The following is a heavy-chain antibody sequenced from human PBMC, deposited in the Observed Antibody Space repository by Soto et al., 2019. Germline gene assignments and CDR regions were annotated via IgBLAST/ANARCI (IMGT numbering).Heavy chain of an antibody. D-gene: IGHD3-22*01. V-gene: IGHV3-9*01. J-gene: IGHJ3*02. Sequence: GGSLRLSCAASGFTFDDYVMHWVRQAPGKGLEWVSGMSWNAGYISYASSVKGRFTISRDNAKKSLYLQMNSLRAEDTAVYYCARELVVVITTAQGAFDIWGQGTMVTVSS. CDR1: GFTFDDYV. CDR3: ARELVVVITTAQGAFDI. CDR2: MSWNAGYI.